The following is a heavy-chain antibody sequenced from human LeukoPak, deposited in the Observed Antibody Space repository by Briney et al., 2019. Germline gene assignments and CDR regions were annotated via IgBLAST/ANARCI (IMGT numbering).Heavy chain of an antibody. CDR3: TRENCAGDCTNFDY. V-gene: IGHV3-74*01. Sequence: GGSLRLSCAASGFTFNNYWMHWVRQAPGQGPMWVSRINGDGSITFYADSVKGRFTISRDNAKNTLYLQMNSLTAEDTAVYYCTRENCAGDCTNFDYWGQGTMVTVSS. J-gene: IGHJ4*02. D-gene: IGHD2-21*02. CDR2: INGDGSIT. CDR1: GFTFNNYW.